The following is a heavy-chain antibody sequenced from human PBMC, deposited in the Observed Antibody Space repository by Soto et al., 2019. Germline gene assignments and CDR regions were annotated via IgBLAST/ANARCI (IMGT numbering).Heavy chain of an antibody. CDR3: ARGLVVVDATFWYFDI. J-gene: IGHJ2*01. Sequence: ASVKVSCKASGYTFTNFGISWVRQAPGQGLEWMGWISAYNGNTNYAQKLQGRVTITADKSTSTAYMELSSLRSEDTAVYYCARGLVVVDATFWYFDIWGRGTLVTVSS. CDR2: ISAYNGNT. D-gene: IGHD2-15*01. V-gene: IGHV1-18*01. CDR1: GYTFTNFG.